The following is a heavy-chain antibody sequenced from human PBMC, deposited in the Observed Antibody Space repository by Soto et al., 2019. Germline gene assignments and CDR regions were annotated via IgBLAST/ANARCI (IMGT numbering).Heavy chain of an antibody. CDR3: ARERYYYGSGSYFSQSTPTAFDI. CDR2: IIPIFGTA. V-gene: IGHV1-69*13. D-gene: IGHD3-10*01. Sequence: SVKLSCKSSGGTFSSYAISLVRQAPGQGLEWMGGIIPIFGTANYAQKFQGRVTITADESTSTAYMELSSLRSEDTAVYYCARERYYYGSGSYFSQSTPTAFDIWGQGTMVTVSS. J-gene: IGHJ3*02. CDR1: GGTFSSYA.